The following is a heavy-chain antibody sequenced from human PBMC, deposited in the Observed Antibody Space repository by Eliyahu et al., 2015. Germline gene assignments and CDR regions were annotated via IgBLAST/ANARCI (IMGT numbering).Heavy chain of an antibody. CDR2: ISAYNGNT. V-gene: IGHV1-18*01. CDR3: ASFSYCSSTSCSHQIDY. J-gene: IGHJ4*02. Sequence: QVQLVQSGAEVKKPGAXVKVSCKASGYTFTSYGISWVRQAPGQGLEWMGWISAYNGNTNYAQKLQGRVTMTTDTSTSTAYMELRSLRSDDTAVYYCASFSYCSSTSCSHQIDYWGQGTLVTVSS. CDR1: GYTFTSYG. D-gene: IGHD2-2*01.